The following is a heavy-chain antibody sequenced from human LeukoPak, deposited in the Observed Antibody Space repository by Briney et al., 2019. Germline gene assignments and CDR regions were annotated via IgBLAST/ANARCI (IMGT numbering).Heavy chain of an antibody. CDR2: IYHSGST. D-gene: IGHD3-22*01. V-gene: IGHV4-30-2*01. J-gene: IGHJ4*02. Sequence: SQTMSLTCGVSGGSISSGGYSRSWIRQPPGKGLEWIGYIYHSGSTYYNPSLKSRVTISVDRSKNQFSLKLSSVTAADTAVYYCARVTHYYDSSGYKEVYYFDYWGQGTLVTVSS. CDR3: ARVTHYYDSSGYKEVYYFDY. CDR1: GGSISSGGYS.